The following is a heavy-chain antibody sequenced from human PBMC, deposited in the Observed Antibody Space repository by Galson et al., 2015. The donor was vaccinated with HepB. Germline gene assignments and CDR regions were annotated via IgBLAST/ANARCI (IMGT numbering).Heavy chain of an antibody. CDR1: GFTFSSYS. CDR2: ISSSSSYI. CDR3: ARESVGGVAFNI. J-gene: IGHJ3*02. D-gene: IGHD3-3*01. Sequence: SLRLSCAASGFTFSSYSMNWVRQAPGKGLEWVSSISSSSSYIYYADSVKGRFTISRDNAKNSLYLQMNSLRAEDTAVYYCARESVGGVAFNIWGQGTMVTVSS. V-gene: IGHV3-21*01.